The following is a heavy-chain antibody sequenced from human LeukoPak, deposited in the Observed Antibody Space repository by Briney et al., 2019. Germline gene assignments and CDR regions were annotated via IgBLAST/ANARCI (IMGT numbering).Heavy chain of an antibody. D-gene: IGHD5-24*01. V-gene: IGHV5-51*01. Sequence: GESLKISCKGSGYSFNTYWIGWVRQMPGKGLEWMGIIYPGDSDTRYSPSLQGQVTISADKSISTAYLQWSSLKASDTAMYYCARLEMATMDAFDIWGQGTMVTVPS. CDR3: ARLEMATMDAFDI. CDR1: GYSFNTYW. CDR2: IYPGDSDT. J-gene: IGHJ3*02.